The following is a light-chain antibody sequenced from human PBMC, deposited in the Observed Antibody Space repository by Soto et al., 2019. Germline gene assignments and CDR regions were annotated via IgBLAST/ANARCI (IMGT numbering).Light chain of an antibody. CDR1: QSVSSSY. CDR3: QQYGSSPWT. V-gene: IGKV3-20*01. CDR2: GAS. J-gene: IGKJ1*01. Sequence: TQSPPTLSASVGDRVTLSCRASQSVSSSYLAWYQQKPGQAPRLLIYGASSRATGIPDRFSGSGSGTDFTLTISRLEPEDFAVYYCQQYGSSPWTFGQGTKVDIK.